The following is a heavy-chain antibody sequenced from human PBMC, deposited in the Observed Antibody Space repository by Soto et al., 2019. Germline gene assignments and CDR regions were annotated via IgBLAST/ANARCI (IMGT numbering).Heavy chain of an antibody. Sequence: QVQLVESGGGVVQPGRSLRLSCAASGFTFSSYGMHWVRQAPGKGLEWVAVISYDGSNKYYADSVKGRFTISRDNSKNTLYLKMNSLRDEDTAMYNCAKDHSWDGSGSADFDYSGQVTLVTVSS. D-gene: IGHD3-10*01. CDR3: AKDHSWDGSGSADFDY. V-gene: IGHV3-30*18. J-gene: IGHJ4*02. CDR1: GFTFSSYG. CDR2: ISYDGSNK.